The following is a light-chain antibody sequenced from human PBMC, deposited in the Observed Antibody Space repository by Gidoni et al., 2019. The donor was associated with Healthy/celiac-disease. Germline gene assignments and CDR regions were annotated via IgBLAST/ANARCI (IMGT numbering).Light chain of an antibody. CDR3: QQYYSYPVT. Sequence: AIRMTQSPSSFSASTGDRVTIPCRASQGISSYLAWYQQKPGKAPKLLIYAASPLQSGVPSRFSGSGSGTDFTLTISCLQSEDFATYYCQQYYSYPVTFGQGTKVEIK. CDR1: QGISSY. CDR2: AAS. V-gene: IGKV1-8*01. J-gene: IGKJ1*01.